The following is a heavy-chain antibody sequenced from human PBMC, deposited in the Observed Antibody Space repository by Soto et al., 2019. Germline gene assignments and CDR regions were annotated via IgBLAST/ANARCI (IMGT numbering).Heavy chain of an antibody. J-gene: IGHJ4*02. CDR1: GFTFSSYA. V-gene: IGHV3-23*01. CDR3: AKDHGSSKGLGGPDY. CDR2: ISGSGGST. Sequence: GGSLRLSCAASGFTFSSYAMSWVRQAPGKGLEWVSAISGSGGSTYYADSVKGRFTISRGNSKNTLYLQMNSLRAEDTAVYYCAKDHGSSKGLGGPDYWGQGTLVTVSS. D-gene: IGHD6-13*01.